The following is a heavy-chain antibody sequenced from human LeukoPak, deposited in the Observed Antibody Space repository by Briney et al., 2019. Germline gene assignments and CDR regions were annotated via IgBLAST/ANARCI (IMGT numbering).Heavy chain of an antibody. V-gene: IGHV4-30-4*08. Sequence: SETLSLTCTVSGGSISSGDYYWSWIRQPPGKGLEWIGYIYYSGSTYYNPPLKSRVTISVDTSKNQFSLKLSSVTAADTAVYYCARTNPTYYDFWSGYTDYYYYYYMDVWGKGTTVTVSS. D-gene: IGHD3-3*01. J-gene: IGHJ6*03. CDR2: IYYSGST. CDR3: ARTNPTYYDFWSGYTDYYYYYYMDV. CDR1: GGSISSGDYY.